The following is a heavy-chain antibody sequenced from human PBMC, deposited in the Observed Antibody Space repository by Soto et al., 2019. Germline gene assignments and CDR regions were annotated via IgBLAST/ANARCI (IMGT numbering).Heavy chain of an antibody. D-gene: IGHD3-22*01. CDR1: GYTLTSYA. CDR3: ARDKGGYYDTNTFDY. CDR2: INAGNGNT. V-gene: IGHV1-3*01. J-gene: IGHJ4*02. Sequence: ASVKVSCKASGYTLTSYAMHWVRQAPGQRLEWMGWINAGNGNTKYSQKFQGRVTITRDTSASTAYMELSSLRSEDTAVYYCARDKGGYYDTNTFDYWGQGTLVTVSS.